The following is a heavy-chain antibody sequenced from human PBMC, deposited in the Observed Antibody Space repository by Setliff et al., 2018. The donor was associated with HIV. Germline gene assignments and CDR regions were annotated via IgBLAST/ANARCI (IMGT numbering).Heavy chain of an antibody. V-gene: IGHV4-31*03. J-gene: IGHJ4*02. CDR1: GVSVDSGDYY. CDR3: ATRPRIAARPFYY. D-gene: IGHD6-6*01. CDR2: IFHSGDT. Sequence: SETLSLTCSVSGVSVDSGDYYWHWIRQHPEKALEWRGYIFHSGDTYYNPSLKSRISMSVDTSKNQFSLELTSLTAADTAVYYCATRPRIAARPFYYWCQGMLVTVSS.